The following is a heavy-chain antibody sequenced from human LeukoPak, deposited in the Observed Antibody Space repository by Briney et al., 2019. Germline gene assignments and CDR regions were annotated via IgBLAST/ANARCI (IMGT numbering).Heavy chain of an antibody. D-gene: IGHD3-16*01. V-gene: IGHV1-69*13. CDR3: ASEGRPYYSTSGSHVYMAYSYIDV. CDR1: GGTFNTSP. J-gene: IGHJ6*03. Sequence: ASVKVSCKASGGTFNTSPLSWLRQAPGQGPEWMGGIIPFFGTANYAQKFQDRVTITADASSSTAYMELSSLRSEGTAVYYCASEGRPYYSTSGSHVYMAYSYIDVWGKGTTVIVSS. CDR2: IIPFFGTA.